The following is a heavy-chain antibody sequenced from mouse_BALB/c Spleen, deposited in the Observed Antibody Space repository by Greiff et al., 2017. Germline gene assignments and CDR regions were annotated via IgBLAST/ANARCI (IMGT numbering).Heavy chain of an antibody. CDR1: GFTFSSYA. CDR2: ISSGGST. D-gene: IGHD1-2*01. Sequence: EVQVVESGGGLVKPGGSLKLSCAASGFTFSSYAMSWVRQTPEKRLEWVASISSGGSTYYPDSVKGRFTISRDNARNILYLQMSSLRSEDTAMYYCAREGFTTAFDYWGQGTTLTVSS. CDR3: AREGFTTAFDY. J-gene: IGHJ2*01. V-gene: IGHV5-6-5*01.